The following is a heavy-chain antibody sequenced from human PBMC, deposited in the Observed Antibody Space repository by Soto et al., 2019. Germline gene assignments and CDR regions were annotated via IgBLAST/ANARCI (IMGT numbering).Heavy chain of an antibody. V-gene: IGHV4-61*01. D-gene: IGHD2-15*01. CDR3: ARESREGCSGGSCYFGADHYYYGMDV. CDR2: VFYTGNT. CDR1: GASVTNDLYF. J-gene: IGHJ6*02. Sequence: LSLTCNVSGASVTNDLYFWNWLRQSPGTGLEWLGSVFYTGNTNLNPSLEGRLTMSINTSKNQFSLKLSSVTAADTAVYYCARESREGCSGGSCYFGADHYYYGMDVWGQGTTVTVSS.